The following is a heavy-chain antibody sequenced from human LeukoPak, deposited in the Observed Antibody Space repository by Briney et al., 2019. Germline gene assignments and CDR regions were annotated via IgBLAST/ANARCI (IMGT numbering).Heavy chain of an antibody. D-gene: IGHD3-22*01. CDR1: GFSFSNAW. Sequence: PGGSLRLSCAASGFSFSNAWMSWVRPAPGKGLELVGRIKSKTDGGTTDYAAPVKGRFTISRDDSKNTLYLQMNSLKTEDTAVYYCTTGVGPDSSGYYGGDAFDIWGQGTMVTVSS. CDR2: IKSKTDGGTT. V-gene: IGHV3-15*01. CDR3: TTGVGPDSSGYYGGDAFDI. J-gene: IGHJ3*02.